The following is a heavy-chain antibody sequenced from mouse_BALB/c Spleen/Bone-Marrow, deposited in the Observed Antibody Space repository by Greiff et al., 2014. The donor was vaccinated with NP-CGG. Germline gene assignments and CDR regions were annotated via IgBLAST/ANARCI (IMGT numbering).Heavy chain of an antibody. Sequence: VQLQQSGPGLVAPSQSLSITCTVSGFSFTTYGVHWVRQPPGKGLEWLGVLWADGSINYNWEFMCRLSISKDNSKSQVFLKTNSLQTDDTAMYYCARSTTATGAMDYWGQGTSVTVSS. CDR2: LWADGSI. D-gene: IGHD1-2*01. CDR1: GFSFTTYG. J-gene: IGHJ4*01. V-gene: IGHV2-9*02. CDR3: ARSTTATGAMDY.